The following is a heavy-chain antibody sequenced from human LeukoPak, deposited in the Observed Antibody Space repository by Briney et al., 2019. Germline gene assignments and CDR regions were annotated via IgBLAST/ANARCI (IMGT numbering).Heavy chain of an antibody. J-gene: IGHJ5*01. CDR2: IGTYGGDT. D-gene: IGHD3-22*01. V-gene: IGHV1-18*01. CDR3: AKDLWNFYDDSGYNRDFDS. CDR1: TSR. Sequence: WASVKLSCKATSRISWVRQAPGHGLAWMGWIGTYGGDTYYAQKFHGRITVTADTSTSTVYMELKKLRSDDTAVYYCAKDLWNFYDDSGYNRDFDSWGQGTLVTVSS.